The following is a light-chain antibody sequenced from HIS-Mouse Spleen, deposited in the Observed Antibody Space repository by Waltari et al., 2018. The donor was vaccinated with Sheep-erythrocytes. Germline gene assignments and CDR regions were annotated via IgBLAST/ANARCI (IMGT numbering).Light chain of an antibody. J-gene: IGLJ3*02. CDR2: EVS. CDR3: SSYAGSNNWV. CDR1: SSDVVGYNS. V-gene: IGLV2-8*01. Sequence: QSALTQPPSASGSPGQSVTISCTGTSSDVVGYNSVSWYQQHPGKAPKLMIYEVSKRPSGVPDRFSGSKSGNTASLTVSGLQAEDEADYYCSSYAGSNNWVFGGGTKLTVL.